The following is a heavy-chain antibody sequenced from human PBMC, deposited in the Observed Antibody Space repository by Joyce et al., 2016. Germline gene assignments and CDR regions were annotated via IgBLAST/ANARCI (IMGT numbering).Heavy chain of an antibody. CDR3: ARWGSDSSAYSDY. V-gene: IGHV1-46*01. D-gene: IGHD3-22*01. CDR2: INPGGGST. CDR1: GYTFTSYY. Sequence: QVQLVQSGAEVKKPGASVKVSCKASGYTFTSYYIHWVRQAPGQGLEWMGKINPGGGSTTYAQKFQGRVTMTRDTSTSTVYIQLSSLRSEDTAVYYCARWGSDSSAYSDYWGQGTLVTVSS. J-gene: IGHJ4*02.